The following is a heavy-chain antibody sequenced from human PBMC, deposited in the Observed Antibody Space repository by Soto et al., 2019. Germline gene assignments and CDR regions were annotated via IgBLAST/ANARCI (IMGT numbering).Heavy chain of an antibody. Sequence: EVQLVESGGGLVKPGGSLRLSCADSEFIFGRYTMNWVRQAPGKGLEWVSSISSSSRYIFYADSVKGRFTISRDNAKNSLYLQMNSLRADDTAVYYCAREGSSGNMGVSYYYDMDVWGQGTTVTVSS. J-gene: IGHJ6*02. CDR3: AREGSSGNMGVSYYYDMDV. CDR2: ISSSSRYI. V-gene: IGHV3-21*01. D-gene: IGHD3-10*01. CDR1: EFIFGRYT.